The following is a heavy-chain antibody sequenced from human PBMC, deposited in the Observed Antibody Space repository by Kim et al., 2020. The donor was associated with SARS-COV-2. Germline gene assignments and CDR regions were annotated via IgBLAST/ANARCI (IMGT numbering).Heavy chain of an antibody. CDR3: AGGPPGYSSGSVWFAP. CDR1: GGSFSGYY. D-gene: IGHD6-19*01. V-gene: IGHV4-34*01. J-gene: IGHJ5*02. Sequence: SETLSLTCAVYGGSFSGYYWSWIRQPPGKGLEWIGEINHSGSTNYNPSLKSRVTISVDTSKNQFSLKLSSVTAADTAVYYCAGGPPGYSSGSVWFAPWGQGTLVTVSS. CDR2: INHSGST.